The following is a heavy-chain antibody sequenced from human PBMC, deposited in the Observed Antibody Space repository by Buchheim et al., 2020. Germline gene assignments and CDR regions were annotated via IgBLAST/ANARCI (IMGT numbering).Heavy chain of an antibody. CDR2: ISGSGGST. CDR3: AKAPSSLLWFGQLQFFDY. D-gene: IGHD3-10*01. J-gene: IGHJ4*02. V-gene: IGHV3-23*01. CDR1: GFTFSSYD. Sequence: EVQLLESGGGLVKPGGSLRLSCAASGFTFSSYDMSWVRQAPGKGLEWVSDISGSGGSTYYADSVKGRFTISRDNSKNTLYLKMHSLSAEDTAVYHCAKAPSSLLWFGQLQFFDYWGQGTL.